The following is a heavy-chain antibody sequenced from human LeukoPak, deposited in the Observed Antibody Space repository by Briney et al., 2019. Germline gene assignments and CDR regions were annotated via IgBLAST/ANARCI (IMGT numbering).Heavy chain of an antibody. CDR3: ARDEGLGYCSGGSCNMGWFDP. Sequence: GASVKVSCKASGYTFTGYYMHWVRQAPGQGLEWMGWINPNSGGTNYAQKFQGRVTMTRDTSISTAYMELSRLRSDDTAVYHCARDEGLGYCSGGSCNMGWFDPWGQGTLVTVTS. CDR1: GYTFTGYY. CDR2: INPNSGGT. D-gene: IGHD2-15*01. J-gene: IGHJ5*02. V-gene: IGHV1-2*02.